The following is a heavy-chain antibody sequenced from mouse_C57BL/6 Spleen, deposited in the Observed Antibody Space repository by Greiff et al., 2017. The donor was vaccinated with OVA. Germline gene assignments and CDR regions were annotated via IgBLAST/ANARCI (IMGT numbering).Heavy chain of an antibody. V-gene: IGHV1-81*01. Sequence: QVHVKQSGAELARPGASVKLSCKASGYTFTSYGISWVKQRTGQGLEWIGEIYPRSGNTYYNEKFKGKATLTADKSSSTAYMELRSLTSEDSAVYFCARVREYYAMDYWGQGTSVTVSS. J-gene: IGHJ4*01. CDR1: GYTFTSYG. CDR3: ARVREYYAMDY. CDR2: IYPRSGNT.